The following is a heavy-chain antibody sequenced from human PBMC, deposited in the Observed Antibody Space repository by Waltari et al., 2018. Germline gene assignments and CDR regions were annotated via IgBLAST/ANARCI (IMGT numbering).Heavy chain of an antibody. CDR2: INHSGST. CDR1: GGSLRGYY. J-gene: IGHJ6*02. V-gene: IGHV4-34*01. Sequence: QVQLQQWGAGLLKPSETLSLTCAVYGGSLRGYYWSCIRQPPGTGLEWIGEINHSGSTNYNPSLKSRVTISVDTSKNQFSLKLSSVTAADTAVYYCARVPGRYAVTTYYYYYGMDVWGQGTTVTVSS. CDR3: ARVPGRYAVTTYYYYYGMDV. D-gene: IGHD4-17*01.